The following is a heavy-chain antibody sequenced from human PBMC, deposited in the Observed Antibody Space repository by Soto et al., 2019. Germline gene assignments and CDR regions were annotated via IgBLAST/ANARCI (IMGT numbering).Heavy chain of an antibody. V-gene: IGHV6-1*01. CDR2: TYYRSKWYN. Sequence: SQTLSLTCAISGDSVSSNSAAWNWIRQSPSRGLEWLGRTYYRSKWYNDYAVSVKSRITVNPDTSKNQFSLQLNSVTPEDTAVYYCARVYCSGGSCPVYFDYWGKGTLVTVSS. D-gene: IGHD2-15*01. CDR3: ARVYCSGGSCPVYFDY. CDR1: GDSVSSNSAA. J-gene: IGHJ4*02.